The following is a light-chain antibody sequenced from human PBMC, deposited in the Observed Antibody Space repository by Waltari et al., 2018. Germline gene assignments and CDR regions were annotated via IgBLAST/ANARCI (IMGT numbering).Light chain of an antibody. CDR3: QQYNSYSWT. Sequence: DIQMTQSPSTLSASVGDRVTIPCRASQSISSWLAWYQQKPGKAPKLLIYYASSLESGVPSRFSGSGSGTEFTLTISSLQPDDFATYYCQQYNSYSWTFGQGTKVEIK. CDR1: QSISSW. J-gene: IGKJ1*01. CDR2: YAS. V-gene: IGKV1-5*01.